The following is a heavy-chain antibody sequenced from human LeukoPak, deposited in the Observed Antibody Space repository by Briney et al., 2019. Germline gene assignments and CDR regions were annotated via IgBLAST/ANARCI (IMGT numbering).Heavy chain of an antibody. J-gene: IGHJ6*02. CDR2: IIPIFGTA. D-gene: IGHD2-15*01. CDR1: GGTFSSYA. CDR3: ARGYCSGGSCYQRGFYNYGMDV. Sequence: SVKVSCKASGGTFSSYAISWVRQAPGQGLEWMGGIIPIFGTANYAQKFQGRVTITADESTSTAYMELSSLRSEDTAVYYCARGYCSGGSCYQRGFYNYGMDVWGQGTTVTVSS. V-gene: IGHV1-69*01.